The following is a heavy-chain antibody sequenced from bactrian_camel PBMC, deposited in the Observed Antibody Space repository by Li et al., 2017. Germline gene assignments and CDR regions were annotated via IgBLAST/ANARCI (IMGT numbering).Heavy chain of an antibody. CDR2: SSRDGST. V-gene: IGHV3S67*01. J-gene: IGHJ6*01. D-gene: IGHD3*01. Sequence: LVESGGGSVQAGGSLKLSCTASTHSSTNCGVHWLRQAPGKERELVATSSRDGSTWYADSVKARFTMAQDAAKNTYYLEMNPLKIEDTATYYCSLDSFSLECYSGPTQGTQVTVSS. CDR1: THSSTNCG.